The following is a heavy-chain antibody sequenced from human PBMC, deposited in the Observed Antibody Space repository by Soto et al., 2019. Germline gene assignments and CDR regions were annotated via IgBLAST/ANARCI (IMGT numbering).Heavy chain of an antibody. Sequence: GGSLRLSCAASGFTFDDYAMHWVRQAPGKGLEWVSGISWNSGSIGYADSVKGRFTISRDNAKNSLYLQMNSLRAEDTALYYCAKDNYLNWGDDGLRAFDIWGQGTMVTVSS. V-gene: IGHV3-9*01. CDR2: ISWNSGSI. CDR3: AKDNYLNWGDDGLRAFDI. J-gene: IGHJ3*02. CDR1: GFTFDDYA. D-gene: IGHD7-27*01.